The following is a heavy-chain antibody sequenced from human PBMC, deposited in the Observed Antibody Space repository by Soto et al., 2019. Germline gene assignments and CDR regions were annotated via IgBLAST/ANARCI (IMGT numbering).Heavy chain of an antibody. V-gene: IGHV4-39*01. Sequence: SETLSLTCTFSGDSITSNSYFWAWIRQPPGKGLEWIGSIYYSGSTYHNPSLKSRVTISVDRSNNQFSLKLTSVTAADTAVYYCARHFSVDHFDYWGQGALVNVSS. CDR3: ARHFSVDHFDY. D-gene: IGHD3-9*01. CDR2: IYYSGST. CDR1: GDSITSNSYF. J-gene: IGHJ4*02.